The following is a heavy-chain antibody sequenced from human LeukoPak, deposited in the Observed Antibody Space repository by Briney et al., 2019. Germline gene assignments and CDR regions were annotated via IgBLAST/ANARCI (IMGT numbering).Heavy chain of an antibody. Sequence: PGGSLRLSCAASGFTFSSYGMHWVRQAPGKGLEWVAVIWYDGSNKYYADSVKGRFTISRDNSKNTLYLQMNSLRAEDTAVYYCAKGYYDFWSGYLYYFDYWGQGTLVTVSS. CDR1: GFTFSSYG. J-gene: IGHJ4*02. CDR3: AKGYYDFWSGYLYYFDY. V-gene: IGHV3-33*06. D-gene: IGHD3-3*01. CDR2: IWYDGSNK.